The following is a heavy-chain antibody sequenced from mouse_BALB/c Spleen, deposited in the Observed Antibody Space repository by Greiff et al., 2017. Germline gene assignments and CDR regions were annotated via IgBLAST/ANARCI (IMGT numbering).Heavy chain of an antibody. J-gene: IGHJ1*01. Sequence: EVQVVESGGGLVQPGGSLKLSCAASGFTFSSYGMSWVRQTPDKRLELVATINSNGGSTYYPDSVKGRFTISRDNAKNTLYLQMSSLKSEDTAMYYCARESYYGSRYFDVWGAGTTVTVSS. V-gene: IGHV5-6-3*01. CDR1: GFTFSSYG. CDR3: ARESYYGSRYFDV. D-gene: IGHD1-1*01. CDR2: INSNGGST.